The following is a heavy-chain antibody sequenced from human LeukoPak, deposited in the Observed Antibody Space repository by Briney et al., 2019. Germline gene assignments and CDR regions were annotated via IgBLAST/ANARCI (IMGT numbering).Heavy chain of an antibody. CDR2: ISASGRNT. CDR3: ANPITLVRGVIIGDY. V-gene: IGHV3-23*01. CDR1: GFTFSSYA. J-gene: IGHJ4*02. Sequence: QPGGSLRLSCAASGFTFSSYAMSWVRHAPGKGVEWVSVISASGRNTYYADSVKGRFNISRDNSKNTLYLQMNSLRAEDTAVYYCANPITLVRGVIIGDYWGQGTLVAVSS. D-gene: IGHD3-10*01.